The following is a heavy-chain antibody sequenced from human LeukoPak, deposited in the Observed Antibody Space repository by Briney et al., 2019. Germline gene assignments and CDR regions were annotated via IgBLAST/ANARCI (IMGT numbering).Heavy chain of an antibody. Sequence: GGSLRLSCAASGFTFSSYAMSWVRQAPGKGLEWVSGISGSGGSTYYAHSVQGRFTISRDNSKSTLDLQMISLRAEDTAVYYCGKVRKYSSGWYPVEAFDIWRQGTMVTVCS. CDR3: GKVRKYSSGWYPVEAFDI. CDR2: ISGSGGST. D-gene: IGHD6-19*01. J-gene: IGHJ3*02. V-gene: IGHV3-23*01. CDR1: GFTFSSYA.